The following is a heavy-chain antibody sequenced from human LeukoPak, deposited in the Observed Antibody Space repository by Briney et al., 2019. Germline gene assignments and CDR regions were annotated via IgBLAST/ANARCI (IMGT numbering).Heavy chain of an antibody. CDR3: AKGPYSSSGPFDY. D-gene: IGHD6-6*01. CDR2: ISFDGSNK. CDR1: RFTFSSYG. Sequence: GSLRLSCAASRFTFSSYGMHWVRQAPGKGLEGVAVISFDGSNKYYVDSVKGRFTISRDNSKNTLYLQMNSLRAEDTAVYYCAKGPYSSSGPFDYWGQGTLVTVSS. V-gene: IGHV3-30*18. J-gene: IGHJ4*02.